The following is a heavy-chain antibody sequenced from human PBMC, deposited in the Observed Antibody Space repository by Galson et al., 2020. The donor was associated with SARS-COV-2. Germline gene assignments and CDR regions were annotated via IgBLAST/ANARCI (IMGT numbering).Heavy chain of an antibody. D-gene: IGHD6-19*01. V-gene: IGHV3-9*01. CDR3: AKDRGPGIAVAGLDY. Sequence: SLKISCAASGFTFDDYAMHWVRQAPGKGLEWVSGISWNSGNIGYADSVKGRFTISRDNAKNSLYLQMNSLRAEDTALYYCAKDRGPGIAVAGLDYWGQEPWSPSPQ. CDR2: ISWNSGNI. CDR1: GFTFDDYA. J-gene: IGHJ4*01.